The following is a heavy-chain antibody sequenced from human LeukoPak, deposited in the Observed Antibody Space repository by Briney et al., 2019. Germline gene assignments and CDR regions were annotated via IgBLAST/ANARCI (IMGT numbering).Heavy chain of an antibody. CDR2: MNPNSGNT. D-gene: IGHD6-19*01. V-gene: IGHV1-8*01. J-gene: IGHJ6*02. CDR1: GYTFTSYD. CDR3: ARLRSIAVAGKVSSYYYGMDV. Sequence: GASVKVSCKASGYTFTSYDINWVRQATGQGLEWMGWMNPNSGNTGYAQKFQGRVTMTRNTSISTAYMELSSLRSADTAVYYCARLRSIAVAGKVSSYYYGMDVWGQGTTVTVSS.